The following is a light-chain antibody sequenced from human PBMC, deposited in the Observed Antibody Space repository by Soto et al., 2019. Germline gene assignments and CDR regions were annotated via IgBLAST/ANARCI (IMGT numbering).Light chain of an antibody. V-gene: IGKV1-39*01. J-gene: IGKJ2*01. CDR2: AAS. Sequence: DIQMTQSPSSLSASVGDRVTITCRASRSISTYLNWYQQKPGTAPKLLIYAASSLQSGVPSRFSGSGSGTDFTLTISSLQPEDFATYYCQQSFNTPYTFGQGTKLGIK. CDR3: QQSFNTPYT. CDR1: RSISTY.